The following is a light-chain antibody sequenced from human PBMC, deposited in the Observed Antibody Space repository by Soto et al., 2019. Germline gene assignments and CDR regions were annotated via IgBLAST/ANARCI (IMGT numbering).Light chain of an antibody. V-gene: IGKV3-15*01. J-gene: IGKJ1*01. CDR2: GAS. CDR1: QSVSSN. Sequence: EKVITQSPATLSVSLGERATLSCRASQSVSSNLAWYQQKPGQAPRLFIYGASTRATGIPARFSGSGSGTEFTLTISSLQSEDVAVYYCQQYNDWPGTFGQGTKVDIK. CDR3: QQYNDWPGT.